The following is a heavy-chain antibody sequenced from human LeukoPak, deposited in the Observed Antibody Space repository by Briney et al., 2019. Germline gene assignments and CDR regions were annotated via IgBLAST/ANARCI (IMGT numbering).Heavy chain of an antibody. J-gene: IGHJ4*02. Sequence: GGSLRLSCAASGFTVSSNYMSWVRQAPGKGLEWVSVIYSCGSTYYADSVKGRFTISRDNSKNTLYLQMNSLRAEDTAVYYCAKEGLYTAIIDYWGQGTLVTVSS. CDR2: IYSCGST. D-gene: IGHD5-18*01. V-gene: IGHV3-66*01. CDR3: AKEGLYTAIIDY. CDR1: GFTVSSNY.